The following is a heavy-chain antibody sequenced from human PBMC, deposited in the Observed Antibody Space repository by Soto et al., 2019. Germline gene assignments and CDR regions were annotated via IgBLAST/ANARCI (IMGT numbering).Heavy chain of an antibody. Sequence: SETLSLTCTVSGGSISSYYWSWIRQPPGKGLEWIGYIYYSGSTNYNPSPKSRVTISVDTSKNQFSLKLSSVTAADTAVYYCAATGYSSSSGGDYWGQGTLVTVSS. D-gene: IGHD6-6*01. J-gene: IGHJ4*02. CDR3: AATGYSSSSGGDY. CDR2: IYYSGST. V-gene: IGHV4-59*01. CDR1: GGSISSYY.